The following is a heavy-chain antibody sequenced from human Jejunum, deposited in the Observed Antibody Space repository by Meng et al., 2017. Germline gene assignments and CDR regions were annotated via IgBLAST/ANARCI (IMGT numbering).Heavy chain of an antibody. CDR1: GFSFSSYW. Sequence: VVLVGSGGGLVPPGGSLRLSCAASGFSFSSYWMHWVRQAPGEGLVWVSRINTDGSNTNYADSVKGRFTISRDNAKNTVYLQMNSLRAEDTAVYYCARAGSYRFDYWGQGTLVTVSS. V-gene: IGHV3-74*01. CDR2: INTDGSNT. J-gene: IGHJ4*02. CDR3: ARAGSYRFDY. D-gene: IGHD1-26*01.